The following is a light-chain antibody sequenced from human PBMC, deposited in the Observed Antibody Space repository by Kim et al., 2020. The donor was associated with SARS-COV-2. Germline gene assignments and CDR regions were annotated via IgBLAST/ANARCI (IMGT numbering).Light chain of an antibody. CDR2: QDD. Sequence: YELTQPPSVSVSPGQTASITCSGDKLGDKYTCWYQQKPGQSPMVVIYQDDKRPSGIPERFSGSNSGNTATLTISGTQAMDEADYYCQAWDGNSIVVFGGGTRLTVL. CDR1: KLGDKY. CDR3: QAWDGNSIVV. J-gene: IGLJ2*01. V-gene: IGLV3-1*01.